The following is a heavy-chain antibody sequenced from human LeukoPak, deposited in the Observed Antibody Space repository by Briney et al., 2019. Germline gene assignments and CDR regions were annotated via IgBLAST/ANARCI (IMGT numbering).Heavy chain of an antibody. CDR2: ISGSGGST. V-gene: IGHV3-23*01. J-gene: IGHJ4*02. CDR1: GFTFSSYA. CDR3: AKRRQWLVYYYFDY. D-gene: IGHD6-19*01. Sequence: GGSLRLSCAASGFTFSSYAMSWVRQAPGKGLEWVSAISGSGGSTNYADSVKGRFTISRDNSKNTLYLQMNSLRAEDTAVYYCAKRRQWLVYYYFDYWGQGTLVTVSS.